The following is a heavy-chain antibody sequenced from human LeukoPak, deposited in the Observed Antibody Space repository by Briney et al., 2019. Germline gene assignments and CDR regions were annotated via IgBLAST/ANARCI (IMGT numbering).Heavy chain of an antibody. V-gene: IGHV1-2*02. Sequence: ASFKVSFKASGYTFTGYYMHGVRQAPGQGLEWMGWINPNSGGTNYAQKFQGRVTMTRDTSISTAYMELSRLRSDDTAVYYCASDYGSGSYYLRGWGQGTLVTVSS. CDR2: INPNSGGT. CDR3: ASDYGSGSYYLRG. CDR1: GYTFTGYY. J-gene: IGHJ4*02. D-gene: IGHD3-10*01.